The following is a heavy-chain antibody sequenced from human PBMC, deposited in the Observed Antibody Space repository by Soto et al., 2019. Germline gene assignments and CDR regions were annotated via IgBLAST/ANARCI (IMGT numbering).Heavy chain of an antibody. J-gene: IGHJ6*02. Sequence: ESLKISCAASGFTFSSYAMSWVRQAPGKGLEWVSAISGSGGSTYYADSVKGRFTIPRDNSKNTLYLQMNSLRAEDTAVYYCAKDRGDGNYYYGMDVWGQGTTVTVSS. CDR3: AKDRGDGNYYYGMDV. D-gene: IGHD6-25*01. CDR1: GFTFSSYA. V-gene: IGHV3-23*01. CDR2: ISGSGGST.